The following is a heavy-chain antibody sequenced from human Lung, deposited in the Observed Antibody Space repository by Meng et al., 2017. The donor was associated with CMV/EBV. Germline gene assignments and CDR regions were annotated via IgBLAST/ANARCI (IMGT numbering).Heavy chain of an antibody. CDR2: ISSSSSTI. J-gene: IGHJ4*02. D-gene: IGHD3-16*01. CDR1: GFTFSSYS. Sequence: GGSXRLXXAASGFTFSSYSMNWVRQAPGKGLEWVSYISSSSSTIYYADSVKGRFTISRDNAKNSLYLQMNSLRAEDTAVYYCARPHYDYVWGSSLYYFDYWGQGTXVTVSS. V-gene: IGHV3-48*04. CDR3: ARPHYDYVWGSSLYYFDY.